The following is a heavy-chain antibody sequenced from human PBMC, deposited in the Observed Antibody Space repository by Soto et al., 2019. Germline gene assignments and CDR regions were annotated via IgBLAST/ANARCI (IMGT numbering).Heavy chain of an antibody. Sequence: EVQLLESGGGLVQPGGSLRLSCAASGFTFSGYAMSWVRQAPGKGLEWVSSISGSGGSTYYADSVKGRFTISRDNSKNTLYLQMNSLRAEDTAVYYCAKDLAGATSTPDYWGQGTLVTVSS. J-gene: IGHJ4*02. CDR1: GFTFSGYA. CDR3: AKDLAGATSTPDY. CDR2: ISGSGGST. V-gene: IGHV3-23*01. D-gene: IGHD1-26*01.